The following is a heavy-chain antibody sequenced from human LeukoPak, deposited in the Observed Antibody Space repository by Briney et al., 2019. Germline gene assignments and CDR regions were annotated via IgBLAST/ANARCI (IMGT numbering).Heavy chain of an antibody. D-gene: IGHD1-26*01. V-gene: IGHV4-61*02. CDR2: IYTSGST. J-gene: IGHJ4*02. CDR3: ARERGSYYRITFDY. Sequence: SETLSLTCTVSGGSISSGSYYWSWIRQPAGKGLEWIGRIYTSGSTNYNPSLKSRVTISVDTSKNQFSLKLSSVTAAYTAVYYCARERGSYYRITFDYWGQGTLVTVSS. CDR1: GGSISSGSYY.